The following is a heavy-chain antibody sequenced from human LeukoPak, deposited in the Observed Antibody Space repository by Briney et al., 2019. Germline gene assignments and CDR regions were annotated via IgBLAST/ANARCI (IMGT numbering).Heavy chain of an antibody. Sequence: PSETLSLTRAVYGGSFSGYYWTWIRQPPGRGLEWIGEINHSGSTNYNPSLKSRVTISVDTSKSRFSLKLNSVTAADTAMYYCARGRDPYWGQGTLVTVSS. CDR1: GGSFSGYY. CDR3: ARGRDPY. J-gene: IGHJ4*02. V-gene: IGHV4-34*01. D-gene: IGHD5-24*01. CDR2: INHSGST.